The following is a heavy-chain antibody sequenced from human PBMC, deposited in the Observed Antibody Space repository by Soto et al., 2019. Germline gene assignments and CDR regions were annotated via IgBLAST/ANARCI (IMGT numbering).Heavy chain of an antibody. Sequence: SETLSLTCTVSGGSISSGGYYWSWIRQHPGKGLEWIGYIYYSGSTYYNPSLKSRVTISVDTSKNQFSLKLSSVTAADTAVYYCASSVVRALNWYFDLWGRGTLVTVSS. V-gene: IGHV4-31*03. D-gene: IGHD2-2*01. J-gene: IGHJ2*01. CDR3: ASSVVRALNWYFDL. CDR2: IYYSGST. CDR1: GGSISSGGYY.